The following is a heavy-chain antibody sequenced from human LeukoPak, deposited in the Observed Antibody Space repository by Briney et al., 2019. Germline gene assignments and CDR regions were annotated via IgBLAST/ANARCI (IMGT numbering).Heavy chain of an antibody. CDR2: IYYSGSA. CDR3: ARHLGSGSYFDY. V-gene: IGHV4-39*01. J-gene: IGHJ4*02. D-gene: IGHD1-26*01. Sequence: SETLSLTCTVSNDSISSYYWSWIRQPPGKGLEWIGSIYYSGSAYYNPSFKSRVTISVDTSKSQFSLKLSSVTAADTAVYSCARHLGSGSYFDYWGQGTLVTVSS. CDR1: NDSISSYY.